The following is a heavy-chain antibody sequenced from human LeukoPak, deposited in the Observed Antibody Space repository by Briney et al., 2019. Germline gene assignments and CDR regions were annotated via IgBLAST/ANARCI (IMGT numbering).Heavy chain of an antibody. V-gene: IGHV3-53*05. J-gene: IGHJ4*02. CDR3: ANSRGFCSSTSCSSPFDY. CDR1: GFTVSSHQ. CDR2: FYSGGST. D-gene: IGHD2-2*01. Sequence: GSLRLSCSASGFTVSSHQISWVRPAPGKGLEWGSVFYSGGSTYYADSVKGRFTISRDNAKNSLYLQMNSLRAEDTALYYCANSRGFCSSTSCSSPFDYWGQGTLVTVSS.